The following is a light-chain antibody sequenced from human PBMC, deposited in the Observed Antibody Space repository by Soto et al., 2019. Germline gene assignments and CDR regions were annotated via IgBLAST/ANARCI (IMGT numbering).Light chain of an antibody. CDR2: RNN. V-gene: IGLV1-47*01. CDR1: TANIGSNY. CDR3: ATWDDSLNGFDV. Sequence: QSVLTQPPSASGTPGQGVSISCSGSTANIGSNYVYWYQQLPGTAPKLHIYRNNQRPSGVPDRFSGSNSGTSASLAISGLRSDDEADYCCATWDDSLNGFDVFGTGTKVTVL. J-gene: IGLJ1*01.